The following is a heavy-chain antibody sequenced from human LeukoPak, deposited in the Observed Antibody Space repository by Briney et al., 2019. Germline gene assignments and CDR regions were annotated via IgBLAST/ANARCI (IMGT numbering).Heavy chain of an antibody. J-gene: IGHJ4*02. Sequence: PSETLSLTCAVYGGSFSGYYWSWIRQPPGKGLEWIGEINHSGSTNYNPSLKSRVTISVDTSKNQFSLKLSSVTAADTAVYYCALTPRMDTSDYWGQGTLVTVSS. V-gene: IGHV4-34*01. CDR2: INHSGST. CDR1: GGSFSGYY. D-gene: IGHD5-18*01. CDR3: ALTPRMDTSDY.